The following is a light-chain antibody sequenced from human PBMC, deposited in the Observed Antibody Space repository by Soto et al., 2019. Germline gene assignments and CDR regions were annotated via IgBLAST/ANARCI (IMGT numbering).Light chain of an antibody. CDR1: SSDVGGYNY. J-gene: IGLJ2*01. CDR2: EVS. V-gene: IGLV2-14*01. CDR3: SSYTSSSTRLV. Sequence: QSALTQPGSVSGSPGQSITICCTGTSSDVGGYNYVSWYQQHPGKAPKLMIYEVSNRPSGVSNRFSGSKSGNTASLTISGRQAEDEEDYYCSSYTSSSTRLVFGGGTKLTVL.